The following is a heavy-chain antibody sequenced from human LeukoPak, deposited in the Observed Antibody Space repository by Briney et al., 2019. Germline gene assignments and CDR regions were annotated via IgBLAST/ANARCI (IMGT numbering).Heavy chain of an antibody. D-gene: IGHD1-26*01. Sequence: SETLSLTCAVYGGSFSGYYRSWIRQPPGKGLEWIGEINHSGSTNYNPSLKSRVTISVDTSKNQFSLKLSSVTAADTAVYYCARGRGIVGATEDEYYFDYWGQGTLVTVSS. V-gene: IGHV4-34*01. CDR3: ARGRGIVGATEDEYYFDY. CDR2: INHSGST. J-gene: IGHJ4*02. CDR1: GGSFSGYY.